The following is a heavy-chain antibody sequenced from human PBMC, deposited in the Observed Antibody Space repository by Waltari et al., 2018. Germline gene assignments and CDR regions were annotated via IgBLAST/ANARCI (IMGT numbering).Heavy chain of an antibody. J-gene: IGHJ6*02. CDR2: IYYSGST. Sequence: QVQLQESGPGLVKPSETLSLTCTVSRGSISSYYWSWIRQRLGKGREWIGYIYYSGSTNYNPSLKSRVTISVDTSKNQFSLKLSSVTAADTAVYYCARVFRWTPVGRDYYYYYGMDVWGQGTTVTVSS. D-gene: IGHD2-21*01. CDR1: RGSISSYY. CDR3: ARVFRWTPVGRDYYYYYGMDV. V-gene: IGHV4-59*01.